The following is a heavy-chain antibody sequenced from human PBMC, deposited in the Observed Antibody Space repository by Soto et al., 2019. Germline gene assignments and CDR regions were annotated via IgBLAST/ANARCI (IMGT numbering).Heavy chain of an antibody. CDR2: IYYEGTT. V-gene: IGHV4-61*08. D-gene: IGHD5-12*01. CDR1: GDSVRSGANY. Sequence: SETLSLTCSVSGDSVRSGANYWSWIRQSPGRGLEWIGYIYYEGTTNYNPSLMSRVTMSVDTPRNQFSLKLRSLTAADSAMYYCATTPGDGYNWYFDYWGQG. J-gene: IGHJ4*02. CDR3: ATTPGDGYNWYFDY.